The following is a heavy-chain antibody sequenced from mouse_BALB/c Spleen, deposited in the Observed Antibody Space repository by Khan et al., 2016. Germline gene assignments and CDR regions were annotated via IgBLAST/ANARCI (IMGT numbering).Heavy chain of an antibody. V-gene: IGHV3-2*02. CDR3: ARSDYGDKYAMDY. CDR2: ISYSGST. D-gene: IGHD1-1*01. CDR1: GYSITSDYA. Sequence: VQLQQSGPGLVKPSQSLSLTCTVTGYSITSDYAWNWIRQFPGKRLEWMGYISYSGSTSYNPSLKSRISINRETSKNQFFLQLNSVTSEDTATYYCARSDYGDKYAMDYWGQGTSFTVSS. J-gene: IGHJ4*01.